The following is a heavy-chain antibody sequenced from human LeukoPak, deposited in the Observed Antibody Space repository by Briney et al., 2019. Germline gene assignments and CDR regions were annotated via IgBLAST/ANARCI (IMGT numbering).Heavy chain of an antibody. J-gene: IGHJ5*02. D-gene: IGHD5-18*01. V-gene: IGHV3-21*01. CDR1: GFTFSSYT. CDR2: ISSSGAYL. Sequence: GGSLRLSCAASGFTFSSYTMHWVRQAPGRGLEWVSCISSSGAYLSYADSVKGRFTVSGDNANNSLSLQMNSLRYGDTAVYYCVRALSPRSIQPFDPWGQGTPVTVSS. CDR3: VRALSPRSIQPFDP.